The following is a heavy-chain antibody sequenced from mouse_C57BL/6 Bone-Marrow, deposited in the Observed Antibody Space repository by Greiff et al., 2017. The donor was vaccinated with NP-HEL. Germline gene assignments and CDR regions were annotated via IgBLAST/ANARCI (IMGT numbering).Heavy chain of an antibody. V-gene: IGHV5-6*01. CDR3: ARSPTHGYFDV. J-gene: IGHJ1*03. Sequence: EVQVVESGGDLVKPGGSLKLSCAASGFTFSSYGMSWVRQTPDKRLEWVATISSGGSYTYYPDSVKGRFTISRDNAKNTLYLQMSSLKSEDTAMYYCARSPTHGYFDVWGTGTTVTVSS. CDR2: ISSGGSYT. CDR1: GFTFSSYG.